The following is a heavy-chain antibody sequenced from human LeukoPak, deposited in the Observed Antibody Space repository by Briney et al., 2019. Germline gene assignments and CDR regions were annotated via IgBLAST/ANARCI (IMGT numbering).Heavy chain of an antibody. CDR1: GYTFTGYY. CDR3: ARAVGSSWSAGDFDY. CDR2: INPNSGGT. D-gene: IGHD6-13*01. V-gene: IGHV1-2*04. J-gene: IGHJ4*02. Sequence: ASAKVSCKASGYTFTGYYMHWVRQAPGQGLEWMGWINPNSGGTNYAQKFQGWVTMTRDTSISTAYMELSRLRSDDTAVYYCARAVGSSWSAGDFDYWGQGTLVTVSS.